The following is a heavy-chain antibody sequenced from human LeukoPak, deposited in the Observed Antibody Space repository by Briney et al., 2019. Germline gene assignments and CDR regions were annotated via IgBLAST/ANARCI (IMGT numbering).Heavy chain of an antibody. V-gene: IGHV3-21*01. CDR2: ISSSSSYI. D-gene: IGHD6-6*01. CDR1: GFTFSSYS. CDR3: ARTHGAYSSSFGPD. Sequence: GGSLRLXCAASGFTFSSYSMNWVRQAPGKGLEWVSSISSSSSYIYYADSVKGRFTISRDNAKNSLYLQMNSLRAEDTAVYYCARTHGAYSSSFGPDWGQGTLVTVSS. J-gene: IGHJ4*02.